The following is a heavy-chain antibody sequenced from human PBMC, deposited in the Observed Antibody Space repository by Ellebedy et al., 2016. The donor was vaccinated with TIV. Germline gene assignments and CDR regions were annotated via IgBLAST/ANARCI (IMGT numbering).Heavy chain of an antibody. Sequence: MPSETLSLTCDVSGGFVNSSRHYWAWIRQPPGKGLEWIGSVYYSGSPYYNPSFKSRVTLSADTSKNQFSLNLGTVTAADTAVYYCARIDSWQPIDDWGQGILVTISS. D-gene: IGHD3-9*01. CDR2: VYYSGSP. CDR3: ARIDSWQPIDD. J-gene: IGHJ4*02. CDR1: GGFVNSSRHY. V-gene: IGHV4-39*01.